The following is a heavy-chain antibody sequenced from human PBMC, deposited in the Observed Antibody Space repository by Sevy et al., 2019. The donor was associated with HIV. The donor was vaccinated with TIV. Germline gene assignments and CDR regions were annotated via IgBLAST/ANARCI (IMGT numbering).Heavy chain of an antibody. CDR2: IYYSGST. D-gene: IGHD4-17*01. V-gene: IGHV4-39*01. CDR3: ATPPILDYGDSRLDY. CDR1: GGSISSSSYY. J-gene: IGHJ4*02. Sequence: SETLSLTCTVSGGSISSSSYYWGWIRQPPGKGLEWIGSIYYSGSTYYNPSLKSRVTISVDTSKNQFSLKLSSVTAADTAVYYCATPPILDYGDSRLDYWGQGTLVTVSS.